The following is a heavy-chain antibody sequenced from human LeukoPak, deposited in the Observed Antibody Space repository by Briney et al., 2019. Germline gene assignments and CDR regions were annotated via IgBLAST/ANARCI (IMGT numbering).Heavy chain of an antibody. D-gene: IGHD6-19*01. V-gene: IGHV1-8*01. CDR1: GYTFTSCD. CDR3: TRGSSGRRDN. Sequence: ASVKVSCKASGYTFTSCDINWVRQATGQGLEWMGWMNPNSGDTGYGQSFQGRITMTRDISIGTAYMELSNLASEDTAIYYCTRGSSGRRDNWGQGTLVTVSA. J-gene: IGHJ4*02. CDR2: MNPNSGDT.